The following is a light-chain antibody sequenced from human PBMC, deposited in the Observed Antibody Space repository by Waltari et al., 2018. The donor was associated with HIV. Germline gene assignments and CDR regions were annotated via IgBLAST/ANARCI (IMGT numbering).Light chain of an antibody. V-gene: IGKV3-11*01. Sequence: SCRASQSVSSYLAWLQQKPGQAPRLLIYGASNRATGIPARFSGSGSGTDFTLTISSLEPEDFAVYYCQQRSNWPITFGQGTRLEIK. J-gene: IGKJ5*01. CDR3: QQRSNWPIT. CDR2: GAS. CDR1: QSVSSY.